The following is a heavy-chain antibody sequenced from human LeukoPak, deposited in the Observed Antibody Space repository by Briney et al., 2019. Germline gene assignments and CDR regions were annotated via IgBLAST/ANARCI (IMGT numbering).Heavy chain of an antibody. Sequence: GGSLSLSCVASGFTFSSYGMHWVRQAPGKGLEWVAFIRSDGSRIFYADSVKGRFAISRDNSDNTLYLQMNSLRAEDTAVYHCARFVAARPVDYWGQGTLVTVSS. J-gene: IGHJ4*02. CDR3: ARFVAARPVDY. CDR1: GFTFSSYG. CDR2: IRSDGSRI. V-gene: IGHV3-30*02. D-gene: IGHD6-6*01.